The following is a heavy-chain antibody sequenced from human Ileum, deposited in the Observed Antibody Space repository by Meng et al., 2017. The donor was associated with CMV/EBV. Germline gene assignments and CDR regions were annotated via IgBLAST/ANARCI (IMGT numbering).Heavy chain of an antibody. V-gene: IGHV1-2*02. CDR3: ARVKARRYSGSYYGDAFDI. CDR1: GYTFTGYY. D-gene: IGHD1-26*01. CDR2: INPNSGGT. J-gene: IGHJ3*02. Sequence: ASVNVSCKASGYTFTGYYMHWVRQAPGQGLAWMGWINPNSGGTNNAQKFQGRVTMTRDTSSSTAYMELSRLRSDDPAVYYCARVKARRYSGSYYGDAFDIWGQGTMVTVSS.